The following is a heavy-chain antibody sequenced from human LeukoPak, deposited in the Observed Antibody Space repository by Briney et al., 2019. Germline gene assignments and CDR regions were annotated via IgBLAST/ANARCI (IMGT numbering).Heavy chain of an antibody. J-gene: IGHJ4*02. CDR1: GYSFTNYW. CDR3: ARLLNYDDLDY. D-gene: IGHD3-22*01. V-gene: IGHV5-51*01. Sequence: GESLKISCKGSGYSFTNYWIGWVRQMPEKGLEWMGIIYPGDSDTRYSPSFQGQVTISADKSITTAYLQWSSLKASDTAMYYCARLLNYDDLDYWGQGTLVTVSS. CDR2: IYPGDSDT.